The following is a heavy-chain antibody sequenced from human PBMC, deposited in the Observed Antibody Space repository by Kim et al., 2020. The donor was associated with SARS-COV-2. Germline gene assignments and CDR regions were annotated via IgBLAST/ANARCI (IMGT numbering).Heavy chain of an antibody. CDR1: GGSISIYY. CDR2: IYYTGST. D-gene: IGHD2-15*01. CDR3: ARSGYCSGGSCYPDDAFDI. Sequence: SETLSLTCTVSGGSISIYYWSWIRQPPGKGLEWIGYIYYTGSTNYNPSLKSRVTMSVDTSKNQFSLKLSSVTAADTAVYYCARSGYCSGGSCYPDDAFDIWGQGTMVTVSS. V-gene: IGHV4-59*01. J-gene: IGHJ3*02.